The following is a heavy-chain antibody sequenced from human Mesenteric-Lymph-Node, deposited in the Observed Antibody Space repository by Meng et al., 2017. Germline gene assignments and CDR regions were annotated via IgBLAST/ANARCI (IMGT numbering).Heavy chain of an antibody. CDR2: IYHSGRT. CDR3: TTLYGDSIS. CDR1: GGSIRDDQW. V-gene: IGHV4-4*02. J-gene: IGHJ4*02. Sequence: QGHTQESRPGLGKPSGTLSLTCDVSGGSIRDDQWWSWVRQAPGKGLEWIGEIYHSGRTNYNPSVKSRVSMSVDKSQNHFSLRLSSVTAADTAVYYCTTLYGDSISWGQGTLVTVSS. D-gene: IGHD4-17*01.